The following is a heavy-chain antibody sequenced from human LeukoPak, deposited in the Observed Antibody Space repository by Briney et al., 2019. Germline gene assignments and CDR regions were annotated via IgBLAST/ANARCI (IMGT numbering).Heavy chain of an antibody. V-gene: IGHV4-38-2*02. J-gene: IGHJ4*02. CDR1: GYSISSGFY. CDR3: ARGLWDNGDRFDY. D-gene: IGHD4-17*01. Sequence: SETLSLTCTVSGYSISSGFYWGWIRQPPGKGLEWIGSIYHSGSTYYNPSLKSRVTISVDTSNNQFSLKLSSVTAADTAVYYCARGLWDNGDRFDYWGQGTLVPVSS. CDR2: IYHSGST.